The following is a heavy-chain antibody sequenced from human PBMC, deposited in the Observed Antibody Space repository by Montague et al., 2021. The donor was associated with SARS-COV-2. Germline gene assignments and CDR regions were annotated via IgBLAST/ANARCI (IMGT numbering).Heavy chain of an antibody. CDR2: INDSGST. J-gene: IGHJ6*03. CDR3: ARGRAARSITIFGVVNPAIRYYYYMDV. Sequence: SETLSLTCAVYGGSFSGYYWSWIRQPPGKGPEWIGEINDSGSTXXXPSXXXRVPISVDTSKNQFSLKLSSVTAADTAVYYCARGRAARSITIFGVVNPAIRYYYYMDVWGKGTTVTVSS. CDR1: GGSFSGYY. D-gene: IGHD3-3*01. V-gene: IGHV4-34*01.